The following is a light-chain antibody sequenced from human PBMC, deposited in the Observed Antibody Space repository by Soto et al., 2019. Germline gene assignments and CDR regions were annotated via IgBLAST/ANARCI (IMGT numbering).Light chain of an antibody. V-gene: IGKV3-11*01. CDR2: DAS. CDR1: QSVNRY. J-gene: IGKJ4*01. Sequence: EIVLTQSPATLFLSPGERVTLSCRASQSVNRYLAWYQQKPGQAPRLLIYDASNRATGIPTRFSGSGSGTDFTLTISSLEPADSAVYYCQQRHNSPITFGGGTKVAIK. CDR3: QQRHNSPIT.